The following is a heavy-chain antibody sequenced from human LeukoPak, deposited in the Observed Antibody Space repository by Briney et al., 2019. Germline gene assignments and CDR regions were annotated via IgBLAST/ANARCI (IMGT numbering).Heavy chain of an antibody. CDR2: INHSGST. V-gene: IGHV4-34*01. J-gene: IGHJ4*02. CDR3: ARVGHGMGLHFDY. CDR1: GGSFSGYY. D-gene: IGHD1-14*01. Sequence: PSETLSLTCAVYGGSFSGYYWSWIRQPPGRGLEWIGEINHSGSTNYNPSLKSRVTISVDTSKNQFSLRLSSVTAADTAVYYCARVGHGMGLHFDYWGQGTLVTVSS.